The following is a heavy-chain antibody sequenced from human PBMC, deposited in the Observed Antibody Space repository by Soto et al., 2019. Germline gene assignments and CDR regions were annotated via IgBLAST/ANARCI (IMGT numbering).Heavy chain of an antibody. D-gene: IGHD3-10*01. Sequence: ASVKVSSKASGYTFTSYAMNWVRQAPGQRIEWMGWINAGNGNTKYSQKFQGRVTITRDTSTSTAYMELRSLRSDDTAVYYCARYPGATYGSGSYFHYYAMDVWGQGTTVTVSS. V-gene: IGHV1-3*01. J-gene: IGHJ6*02. CDR1: GYTFTSYA. CDR3: ARYPGATYGSGSYFHYYAMDV. CDR2: INAGNGNT.